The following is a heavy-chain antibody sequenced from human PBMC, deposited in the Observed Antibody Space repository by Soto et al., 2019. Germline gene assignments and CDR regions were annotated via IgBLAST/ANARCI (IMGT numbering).Heavy chain of an antibody. D-gene: IGHD3-10*01. CDR1: GFTFSSYV. CDR3: ARDDEGGSDCDLGY. J-gene: IGHJ4*02. CDR2: ISRDGSNA. Sequence: QVQLVESGGGVVQPGRSLTLSCAASGFTFSSYVIHWVRQTPDKGLEWVAFISRDGSNAYYADSVKGRFTISRDNSKNTLYLEMNSMRAEDTAVYYCARDDEGGSDCDLGYWGQGPLVTVSS. V-gene: IGHV3-30-3*01.